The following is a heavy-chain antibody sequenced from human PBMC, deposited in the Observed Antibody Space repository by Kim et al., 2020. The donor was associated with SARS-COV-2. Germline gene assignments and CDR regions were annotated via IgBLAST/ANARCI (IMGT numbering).Heavy chain of an antibody. V-gene: IGHV4-34*01. Sequence: SETLSLTCAVYGGSFSGYYWSWIRQPPGKGLEWIGEINHSGSTNYNPSLKSRVTISVDTSKNQFSLKLSSVTAADTAVYYCARENERLRYFDWLSSAYY. CDR1: GGSFSGYY. D-gene: IGHD3-9*01. J-gene: IGHJ6*01. CDR2: INHSGST. CDR3: ARENERLRYFDWLSSAYY.